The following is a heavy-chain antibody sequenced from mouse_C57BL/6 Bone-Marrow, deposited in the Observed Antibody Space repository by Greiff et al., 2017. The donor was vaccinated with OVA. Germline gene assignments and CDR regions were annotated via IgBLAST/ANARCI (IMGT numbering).Heavy chain of an antibody. J-gene: IGHJ4*01. V-gene: IGHV2-9-1*01. D-gene: IGHD1-1*01. CDR3: ARDYYGSSWDYAMDY. CDR1: GFSLTSYG. CDR2: IWTGGGT. Sequence: VHLVESGPGLVAPSQSLSITCTVSGFSLTSYGVDWVRQPPGKGLEWLGVIWTGGGTNYNSALKSRLSISKDNSKSQVFLKMNSLQTDDTARYYCARDYYGSSWDYAMDYWGQGTSVTVSS.